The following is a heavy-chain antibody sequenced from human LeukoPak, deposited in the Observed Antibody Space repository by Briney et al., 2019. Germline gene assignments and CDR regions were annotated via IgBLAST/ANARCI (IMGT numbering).Heavy chain of an antibody. D-gene: IGHD3-10*01. CDR2: INHSGST. CDR3: ASYKGA. J-gene: IGHJ5*02. CDR1: GGSFCGYY. Sequence: SETLSLTCAVYGGSFCGYYWSWIRQPPGKGLEWIGEINHSGSTNYNPSLKSRVTISVDTSKNQFSLKLSSVTAADTAVYYCASYKGAWGQGTLVTVSS. V-gene: IGHV4-34*01.